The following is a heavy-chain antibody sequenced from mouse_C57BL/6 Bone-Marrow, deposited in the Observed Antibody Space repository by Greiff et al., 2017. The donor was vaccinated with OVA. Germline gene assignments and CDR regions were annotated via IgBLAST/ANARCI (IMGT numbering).Heavy chain of an antibody. D-gene: IGHD2-1*01. V-gene: IGHV3-6*01. CDR2: ISYDGSN. Sequence: EVQLVESGPGLVKPSQSLSLTCSVTGYSITSGYYWNWIRQFPGNKLEWMGYISYDGSNNYNPSLKNRISITRDTSKNQFFLKLNSVTTEDTATYYCARGGKWYFDVWGTGTTVTVSS. CDR3: ARGGKWYFDV. J-gene: IGHJ1*03. CDR1: GYSITSGYY.